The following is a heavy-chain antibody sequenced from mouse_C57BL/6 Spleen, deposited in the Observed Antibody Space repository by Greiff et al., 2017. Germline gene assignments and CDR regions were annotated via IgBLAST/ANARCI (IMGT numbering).Heavy chain of an antibody. CDR2: ISPNYVTT. CDR1: GYSFTDSN. D-gene: IGHD1-1*01. J-gene: IGHJ1*03. V-gene: IGHV1-39*01. Sequence: EVQLQQSGPELVKPGASVKISCKASGYSFTDSNMNWVKQSNGKSLEWIGVISPNYVTTSSNQKFKGKATLTVDQSSSTAYVQLNSLTSEDSAVYYCARGYGSSPSYWYFDVWGTGTTGTVSS. CDR3: ARGYGSSPSYWYFDV.